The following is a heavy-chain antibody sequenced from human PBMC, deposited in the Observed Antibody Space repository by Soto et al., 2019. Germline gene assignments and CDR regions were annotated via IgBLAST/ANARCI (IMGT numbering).Heavy chain of an antibody. Sequence: PGGSLRLSCAASGFTFSSYSMNWVRQAPGKGLEWVSYISSSSSTIYYADSVKGRFTISRDNAKNSLYLQMNSLRAEDTAVYYCARDVGVTIINWSDPWGQGTLVTVSS. CDR3: ARDVGVTIINWSDP. J-gene: IGHJ5*02. D-gene: IGHD4-17*01. CDR2: ISSSSSTI. V-gene: IGHV3-48*01. CDR1: GFTFSSYS.